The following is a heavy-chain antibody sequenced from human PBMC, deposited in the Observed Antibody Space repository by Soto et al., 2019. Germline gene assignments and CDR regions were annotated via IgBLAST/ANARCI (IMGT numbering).Heavy chain of an antibody. Sequence: QITLKESGPTLVKPTQTLTLTCTFSGFSLSTSGVGVGWIRQPPGKALEWLALIYWEDDKRYSPSLKSRLTITKDNTKNQVVLTMTNMDPVDTATYYCAHKPAARPKENWFDPWGQGTLVTVSS. J-gene: IGHJ5*02. CDR1: GFSLSTSGVG. D-gene: IGHD6-6*01. V-gene: IGHV2-5*02. CDR2: IYWEDDK. CDR3: AHKPAARPKENWFDP.